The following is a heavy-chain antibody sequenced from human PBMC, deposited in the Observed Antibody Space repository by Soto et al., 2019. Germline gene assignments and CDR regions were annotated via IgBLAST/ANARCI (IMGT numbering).Heavy chain of an antibody. D-gene: IGHD2-15*01. CDR1: GGSISSSSYY. J-gene: IGHJ6*02. Sequence: SETLSLTCTVSGGSISSSSYYWGWIRQPPGKGLEWIGSIYYSGSTYYNPSLKSRVTISVDTSMNQFSLKLSSVTAADTAVYYCARKGGGYYYGYYGMDVWGQGTTVTVSS. CDR3: ARKGGGYYYGYYGMDV. V-gene: IGHV4-39*01. CDR2: IYYSGST.